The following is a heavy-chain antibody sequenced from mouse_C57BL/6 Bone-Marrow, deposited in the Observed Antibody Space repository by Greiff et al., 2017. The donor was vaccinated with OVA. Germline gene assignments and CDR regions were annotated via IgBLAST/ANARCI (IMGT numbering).Heavy chain of an antibody. CDR2: IDPSDSYT. CDR3: ARRYFDY. J-gene: IGHJ2*01. CDR1: GYTFTSYW. V-gene: IGHV1-69*01. Sequence: QVQLKQSGAELVMPGASVKLSCKASGYTFTSYWMHWVKQRPGQGLEWIGEIDPSDSYTNYNQKFKGKSTLTVDKSSSTAYMQLSSLTSEDSAVYYCARRYFDYWCQGTTLTVSS.